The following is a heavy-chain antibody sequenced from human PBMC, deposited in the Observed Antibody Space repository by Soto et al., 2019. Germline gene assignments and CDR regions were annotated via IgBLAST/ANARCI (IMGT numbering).Heavy chain of an antibody. Sequence: SETLSLTCAVYGGSLSGYYWSWIRQPPGKALEWIGEFNHSGDTDYNPSLKSRVTISADTSKNQVFLNLSSVTAADTAMYYCARHHVRGRTIAGAAEFWGQGTLVTVSS. CDR2: FNHSGDT. D-gene: IGHD1-26*01. V-gene: IGHV4-34*01. CDR1: GGSLSGYY. CDR3: ARHHVRGRTIAGAAEF. J-gene: IGHJ4*02.